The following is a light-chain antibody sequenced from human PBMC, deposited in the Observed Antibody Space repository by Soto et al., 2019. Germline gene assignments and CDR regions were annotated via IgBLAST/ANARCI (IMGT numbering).Light chain of an antibody. CDR2: GAS. J-gene: IGKJ5*01. Sequence: EIVLTESPGTLSLSPGERATLSCRASQSVSSIYLAWYQQKPGQAPRLLIYGASSRATGIPDRFSGSGSGTDFTLTISSLQSEDFALYFCQQYEKWPPSITFGQGTRLEI. V-gene: IGKV3-20*01. CDR3: QQYEKWPPSIT. CDR1: QSVSSIY.